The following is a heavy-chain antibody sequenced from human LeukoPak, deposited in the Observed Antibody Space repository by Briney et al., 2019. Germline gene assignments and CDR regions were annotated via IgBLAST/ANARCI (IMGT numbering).Heavy chain of an antibody. V-gene: IGHV3-7*01. CDR1: GFTFSSYW. CDR2: IKQDGSEK. Sequence: GGSLRLPCAASGFTFSSYWMSWVRQAPGKGLEWVANIKQDGSEKYYVDSVKGRFTISRDDAKNSLYLQMNSLRAEDTAVYYCAIGTVTNDYWGQGTLVTVSS. D-gene: IGHD4-17*01. J-gene: IGHJ4*02. CDR3: AIGTVTNDY.